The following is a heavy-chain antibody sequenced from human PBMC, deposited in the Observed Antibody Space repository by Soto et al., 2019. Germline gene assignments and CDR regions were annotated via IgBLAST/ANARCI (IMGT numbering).Heavy chain of an antibody. CDR1: GFAISRGYY. CDR2: IYPSVSS. V-gene: IGHV4-38-2*02. Sequence: SETLSLTCSVAGFAISRGYYWSWVRQPPGKGLEWIGSIYPSVSSYHNPSLETRVRLSIDTSKNQFTLNLTSVTAADTALYYCAREKVGTTFFDNWGQGIQVTVS. CDR3: AREKVGTTFFDN. J-gene: IGHJ4*02. D-gene: IGHD1-1*01.